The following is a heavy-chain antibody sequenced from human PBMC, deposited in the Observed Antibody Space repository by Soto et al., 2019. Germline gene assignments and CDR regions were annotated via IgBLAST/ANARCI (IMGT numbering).Heavy chain of an antibody. J-gene: IGHJ4*02. CDR3: ARQRTSVVSQAYFDV. CDR1: GDSISSSSYY. D-gene: IGHD2-21*01. V-gene: IGHV4-39*01. CDR2: IYYTVTT. Sequence: SVTLSFTCTVTGDSISSSSYYWGLIRQSPGNELEWIGSIYYTVTTTNNPSLRSRVSMSIDTPKEQFSLKLKSVTAADTALYFCARQRTSVVSQAYFDVWGPGSLITVSS.